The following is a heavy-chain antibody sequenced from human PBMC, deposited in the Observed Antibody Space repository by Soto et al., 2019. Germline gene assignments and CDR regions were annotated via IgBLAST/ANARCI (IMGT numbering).Heavy chain of an antibody. CDR2: ISAYNGNT. V-gene: IGHV1-18*01. Sequence: ASVKVSCKASGYTFTSYGISWVLQAPGQGLELMGWISAYNGNTNYAQKLQGRVTMTTDTSTSTAYMELRSLRSDDTAVYYCARESDIVVVPAAMWLSPFDPWGQGTLVTVSS. D-gene: IGHD2-2*01. J-gene: IGHJ5*02. CDR3: ARESDIVVVPAAMWLSPFDP. CDR1: GYTFTSYG.